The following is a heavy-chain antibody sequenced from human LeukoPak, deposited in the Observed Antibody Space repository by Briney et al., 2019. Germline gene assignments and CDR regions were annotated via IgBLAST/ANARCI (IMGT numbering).Heavy chain of an antibody. CDR1: GFTFSSYW. Sequence: GGSLRLSCAASGFTFSSYWMSLVRQAPGKGLELVANIKQDGSEKYYVDSVKGRFTISRDNAKNSLYLQMNSLRAEDTAVYYCARVDTAMVRVAYYGMDVWGQGTTVTVSS. CDR3: ARVDTAMVRVAYYGMDV. CDR2: IKQDGSEK. D-gene: IGHD5-18*01. J-gene: IGHJ6*02. V-gene: IGHV3-7*01.